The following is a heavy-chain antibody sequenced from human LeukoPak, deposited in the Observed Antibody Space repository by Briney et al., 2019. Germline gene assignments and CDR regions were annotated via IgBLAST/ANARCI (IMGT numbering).Heavy chain of an antibody. V-gene: IGHV4-59*08. J-gene: IGHJ4*02. D-gene: IGHD4-17*01. Sequence: SETLSLTCIVSGGSISDSFWSWIRQPPGKGLEWIGYIFYSGSTNYSPSLKSRVTISVDTSKNHFSLKLSSVTAADTAVYYCARLAVTFDSWGQGTLVTVSS. CDR3: ARLAVTFDS. CDR2: IFYSGST. CDR1: GGSISDSF.